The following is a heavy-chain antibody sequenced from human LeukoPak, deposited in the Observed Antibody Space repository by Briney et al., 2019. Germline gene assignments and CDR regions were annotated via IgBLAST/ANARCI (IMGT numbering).Heavy chain of an antibody. D-gene: IGHD3-22*01. V-gene: IGHV3-15*01. CDR3: TTLSMIVVITDFDY. J-gene: IGHJ4*02. Sequence: PGGSLRLSCAASGFTFSNAWMNWVRQAPGKGLEWVGCIKSKTAGTTTDYAAPVKGRFTISRDDSKNTLYLQMNSLKTEDTAVYYCTTLSMIVVITDFDYWGQGTLVTISS. CDR2: IKSKTAGTTT. CDR1: GFTFSNAW.